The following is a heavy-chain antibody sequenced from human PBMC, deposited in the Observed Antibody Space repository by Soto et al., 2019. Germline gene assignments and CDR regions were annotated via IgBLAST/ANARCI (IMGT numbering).Heavy chain of an antibody. J-gene: IGHJ4*02. V-gene: IGHV4-59*08. D-gene: IGHD2-8*01. CDR1: GASITSNY. CDR2: IYYSGST. Sequence: QVQLQESGPGLVKLSETLSLPCTVFGASITSNYWSGIGQPPGKGLECIGYIYYSGSTNYNHPLKSRVTISVDTSKNPFSLKLSSVTAADTAVYYCARRYGCTFDYWGQGTLVTVSS. CDR3: ARRYGCTFDY.